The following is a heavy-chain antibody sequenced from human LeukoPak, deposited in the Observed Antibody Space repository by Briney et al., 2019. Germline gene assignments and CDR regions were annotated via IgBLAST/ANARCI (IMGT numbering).Heavy chain of an antibody. V-gene: IGHV1-69*05. CDR1: GGTFSSYA. CDR3: ATAYYDSSGYYWMKAFDI. D-gene: IGHD3-22*01. CDR2: IIPIFGTA. Sequence: ASVKVSCKASGGTFSSYAISWVRQAPGQGLEWMGGIIPIFGTANYAQKFQGRVTITMDESTSTAYVELSSLRSEDTAVYYCATAYYDSSGYYWMKAFDIWGQGTMVTVSS. J-gene: IGHJ3*02.